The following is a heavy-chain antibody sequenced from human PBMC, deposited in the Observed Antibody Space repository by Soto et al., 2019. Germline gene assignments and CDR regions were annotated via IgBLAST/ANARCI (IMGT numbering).Heavy chain of an antibody. CDR3: ARELGVAVTGTGPVWFDP. CDR2: IIPMLAMA. J-gene: IGHJ5*02. V-gene: IGHV1-69*08. Sequence: QVQLVQSGAEVKKPGSSVKVSCKASGGTFSRYTISWVRQAPGQGLEWMGRIIPMLAMANYAQKFQGRVTITADQSTSTAYMELSSLSSEDTAVYYCARELGVAVTGTGPVWFDPWGQGTLVTVSS. CDR1: GGTFSRYT. D-gene: IGHD6-19*01.